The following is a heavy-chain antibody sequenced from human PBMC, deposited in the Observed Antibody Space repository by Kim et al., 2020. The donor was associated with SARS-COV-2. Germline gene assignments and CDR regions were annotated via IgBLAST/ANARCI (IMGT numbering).Heavy chain of an antibody. CDR1: GGSISSGAYY. Sequence: SETLSLTCTVSGGSISSGAYYWGWIRQHPGKGLEWIGYVYYSGSTYYNPSLKSRVTISVDTSKNQFSLKLSSVTAADTAVYYCARAMGSTIFGVVIVNWFDPWGQGTLVTVSS. J-gene: IGHJ5*02. D-gene: IGHD3-3*01. V-gene: IGHV4-31*03. CDR3: ARAMGSTIFGVVIVNWFDP. CDR2: VYYSGST.